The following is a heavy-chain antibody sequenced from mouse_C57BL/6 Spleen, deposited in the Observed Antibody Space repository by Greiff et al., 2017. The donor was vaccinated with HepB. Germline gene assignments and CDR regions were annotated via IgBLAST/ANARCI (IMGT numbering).Heavy chain of an antibody. D-gene: IGHD2-3*01. J-gene: IGHJ3*01. Sequence: VQLKESGPGMVKPSQSLSLTCTVTGYSITSGYDWHWIRHFPGNKLEWMGYISYSGSTNYNPSLKSRISITHDTSKNHFFLKLNSVTIEDTATYYGATIYDGYYGFAYWGQRTLVTVSA. CDR3: ATIYDGYYGFAY. CDR2: ISYSGST. V-gene: IGHV3-1*01. CDR1: GYSITSGYD.